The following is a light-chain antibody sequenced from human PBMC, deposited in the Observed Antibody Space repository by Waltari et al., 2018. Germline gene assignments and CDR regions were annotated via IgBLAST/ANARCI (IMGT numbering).Light chain of an antibody. Sequence: IVMTQSPATLSVSTGERATLYCRASQSVSSNLAWYQQKPGQAPRLLIYGASTRATGIPARFSGSGSGTEFTLTISSLQSEDFAVYYCQQYNNWPRGTFGQGTKLEIK. J-gene: IGKJ2*01. CDR2: GAS. CDR3: QQYNNWPRGT. V-gene: IGKV3-15*01. CDR1: QSVSSN.